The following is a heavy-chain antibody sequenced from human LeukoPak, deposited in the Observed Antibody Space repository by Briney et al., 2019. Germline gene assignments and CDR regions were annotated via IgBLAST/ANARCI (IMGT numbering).Heavy chain of an antibody. V-gene: IGHV3-53*01. Sequence: GGSLRLSCAASGFTVSSNYMSWVRQAPGKGLEWGSDICSGGSTYYADSVEGRFTISRDNSKNTLYLQMNSLRAENTAVYYCARDRGGWIDYWGQGTLVTVSP. J-gene: IGHJ4*02. CDR2: ICSGGST. CDR3: ARDRGGWIDY. CDR1: GFTVSSNY. D-gene: IGHD6-19*01.